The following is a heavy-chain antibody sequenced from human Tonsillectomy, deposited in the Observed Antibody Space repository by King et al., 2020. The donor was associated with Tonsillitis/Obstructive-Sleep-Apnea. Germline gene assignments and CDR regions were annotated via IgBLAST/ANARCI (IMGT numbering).Heavy chain of an antibody. D-gene: IGHD1-1*01. Sequence: VTLKESGPALVKPPQTLTLTCTFSGFSLSTSGMCVSWIRQPPGKALEWLARIDWDDDKYYSTSLRTRLTISKDTSKNQVVLTMTNMDPVDTATYYCARSTTGTTYYHYYMDVWGKGTPVTVSS. CDR2: IDWDDDK. J-gene: IGHJ6*03. CDR3: ARSTTGTTYYHYYMDV. V-gene: IGHV2-70*11. CDR1: GFSLSTSGMC.